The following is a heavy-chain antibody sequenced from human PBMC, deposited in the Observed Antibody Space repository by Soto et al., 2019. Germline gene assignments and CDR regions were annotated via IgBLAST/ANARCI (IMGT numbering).Heavy chain of an antibody. Sequence: GGSLRLSCAASGFTFSSYAMSWVRQAPGKGLEWVSAISGSGGSTYYADSVKGRFTISRDNSKNTLYLQMNSLRAEDTAVYYCAKNTIFVVVKRDYYYGMDVCSQGTTVPVSS. D-gene: IGHD3-3*01. V-gene: IGHV3-23*01. J-gene: IGHJ6*02. CDR2: ISGSGGST. CDR1: GFTFSSYA. CDR3: AKNTIFVVVKRDYYYGMDV.